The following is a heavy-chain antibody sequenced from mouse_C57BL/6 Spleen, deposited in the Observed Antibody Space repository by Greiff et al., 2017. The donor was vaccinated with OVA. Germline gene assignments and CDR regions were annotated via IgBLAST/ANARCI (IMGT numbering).Heavy chain of an antibody. D-gene: IGHD1-1*01. Sequence: ESGPGLVKPSQSLSLTCSVTGYSITSGYYWNWIRQFPGNKLEWMGYISYDGSNNYNPSLKNRISITRDTSKNQFFLKLNSVTTEDTATYYCARLTVVNWYFDYWGQGTTLTVSS. J-gene: IGHJ2*01. CDR1: GYSITSGYY. CDR2: ISYDGSN. V-gene: IGHV3-6*01. CDR3: ARLTVVNWYFDY.